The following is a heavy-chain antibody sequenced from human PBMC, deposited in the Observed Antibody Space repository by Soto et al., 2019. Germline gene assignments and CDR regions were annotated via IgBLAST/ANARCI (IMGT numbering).Heavy chain of an antibody. CDR3: ARRDTSGFLRYFDN. Sequence: SVKVSCKSSGGTFSSFINYPINWVRQAPGQGLEWMGGIVPNVGTVNYAQKFRGKVTITADKSTGTAYMELSSLRSEDTVLYYCARRDTSGFLRYFDNWGQGTQVTVSS. CDR2: IVPNVGTV. V-gene: IGHV1-69*06. J-gene: IGHJ4*02. D-gene: IGHD3-3*01. CDR1: GGTFSSFINYP.